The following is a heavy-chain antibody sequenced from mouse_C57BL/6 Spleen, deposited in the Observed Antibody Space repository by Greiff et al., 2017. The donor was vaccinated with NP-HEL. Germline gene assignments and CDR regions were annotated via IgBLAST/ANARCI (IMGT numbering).Heavy chain of an antibody. CDR2: IDPSDSYT. CDR3: ARCLLQAY. V-gene: IGHV1-50*01. D-gene: IGHD1-1*01. J-gene: IGHJ3*01. Sequence: QVQLQQPGAELVKPGASVKLSCKASGYTFTSYWMQWVKQRPGQGLEWIGEIDPSDSYTNYNQKFKGKATLTVETSSSTAYMQLSSLTSEDSAVYYCARCLLQAYWGQGTLVTVSA. CDR1: GYTFTSYW.